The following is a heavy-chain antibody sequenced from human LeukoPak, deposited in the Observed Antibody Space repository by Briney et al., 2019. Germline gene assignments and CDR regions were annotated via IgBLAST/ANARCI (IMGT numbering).Heavy chain of an antibody. J-gene: IGHJ4*02. CDR1: GFTFSSYV. D-gene: IGHD3-9*01. CDR2: ISGRGDST. Sequence: PGGSLRLSCEASGFTFSSYVMSWVRQPPGKGLEWVSSISGRGDSTFYADSMKGHFTISRDNSKNTLYLQVNSLRAEDTAIYYCAKDILTGGFFDFWGQGTLVTVSS. CDR3: AKDILTGGFFDF. V-gene: IGHV3-23*01.